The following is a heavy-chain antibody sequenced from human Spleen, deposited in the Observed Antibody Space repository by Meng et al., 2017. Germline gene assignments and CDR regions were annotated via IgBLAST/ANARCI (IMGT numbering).Heavy chain of an antibody. CDR3: ARGIRGIAAAGTNRNDY. CDR2: IYYSGST. Sequence: QAQLQESGPGLVKPSQPLSLTCTVSGGSISSGGYYWSWIRQHPGKGLEWIGYIYYSGSTYYNPSLKSLVTISVDTSKNQFSLKLRSVTAADTAVYYCARGIRGIAAAGTNRNDYWGQGTLVTVSS. J-gene: IGHJ4*02. D-gene: IGHD6-13*01. CDR1: GGSISSGGYY. V-gene: IGHV4-31*01.